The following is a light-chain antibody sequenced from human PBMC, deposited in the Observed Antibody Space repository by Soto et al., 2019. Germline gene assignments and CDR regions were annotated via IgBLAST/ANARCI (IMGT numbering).Light chain of an antibody. V-gene: IGKV1-27*01. CDR3: QKYNSAPRT. Sequence: DIQMTQSPSSLSASLGDRVTITCRASQGIGNYLAWYQLQPGKVPKLLIYAASTLQSGVPSRFSGSRSWTDFTLTISSLQPEDVATYFCQKYNSAPRTFGQGTKVEI. CDR2: AAS. J-gene: IGKJ1*01. CDR1: QGIGNY.